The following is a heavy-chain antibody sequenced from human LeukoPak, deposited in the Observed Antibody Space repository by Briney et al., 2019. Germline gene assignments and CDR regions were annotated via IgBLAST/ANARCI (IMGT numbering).Heavy chain of an antibody. CDR1: GGSFSGYY. J-gene: IGHJ3*02. CDR3: ARERRYFDWLSHDAFDI. CDR2: IYYSGST. Sequence: NPSETLSLTCAVYGGSFSGYYWSWIRQPPGKGLEWIGYIYYSGSTNYNPSLKSRVTISVDTSKNQFSLKLSSVTAADTAVYYCARERRYFDWLSHDAFDIWGQGTMVTVSS. V-gene: IGHV4-59*01. D-gene: IGHD3-9*01.